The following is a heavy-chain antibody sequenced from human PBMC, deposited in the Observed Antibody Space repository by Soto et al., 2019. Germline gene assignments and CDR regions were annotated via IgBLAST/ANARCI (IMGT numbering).Heavy chain of an antibody. CDR2: IYSGGST. Sequence: PGGSLRLSCAASGFTFSSYAMHWVRQAPGKGLEWVAVIYSGGSTYYADSVKGRFTISRDNSKNTLYLQMNSLRAEDTAVYYCARAGHYYDSSGYYYFDYWGQGTLVTVSS. J-gene: IGHJ4*02. D-gene: IGHD3-22*01. CDR1: GFTFSSYA. CDR3: ARAGHYYDSSGYYYFDY. V-gene: IGHV3-66*01.